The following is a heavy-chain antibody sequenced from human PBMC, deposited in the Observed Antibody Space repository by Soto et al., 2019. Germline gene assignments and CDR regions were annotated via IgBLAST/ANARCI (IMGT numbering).Heavy chain of an antibody. V-gene: IGHV1-69*01. D-gene: IGHD2-2*01. Sequence: QVQLVQSGAEVKKPGSSVKVSCKASGGTFGSYAISWVRQAPRQGLEWMGGIIPIPGTANYAQKFQGRVTIAADESTSTAYMELSSLRSDDAAVYCWARSQGGSTSIEIYYYYYYSMDVWGQGTTVTVSS. CDR3: ARSQGGSTSIEIYYYYYYSMDV. CDR1: GGTFGSYA. J-gene: IGHJ6*02. CDR2: IIPIPGTA.